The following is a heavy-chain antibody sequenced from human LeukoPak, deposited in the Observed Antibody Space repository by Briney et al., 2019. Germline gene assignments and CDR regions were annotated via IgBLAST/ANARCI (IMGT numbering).Heavy chain of an antibody. J-gene: IGHJ3*02. CDR1: GFSFSSYL. CDR3: ARIKYNSNWWEAFDI. Sequence: PGGSLRLSCVASGFSFSSYLMNWVRQAPGKGLEWVANIRQDGSEKYYVDSVKGRFTISRDNAKNSLSLQMNSLRAEDTAMYYCARIKYNSNWWEAFDIWGQGTMVTVSS. V-gene: IGHV3-7*04. CDR2: IRQDGSEK. D-gene: IGHD6-13*01.